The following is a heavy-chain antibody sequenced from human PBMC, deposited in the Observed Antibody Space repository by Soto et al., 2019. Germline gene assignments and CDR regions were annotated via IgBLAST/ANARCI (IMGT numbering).Heavy chain of an antibody. D-gene: IGHD5-18*01. CDR1: GYTFTSYY. V-gene: IGHV1-46*01. CDR2: INPSGGST. J-gene: IGHJ6*02. CDR3: AKDGLDTPHGMDV. Sequence: QVQLVQSGAEVKKPGASVKVSCKASGYTFTSYYMHWVRQAPGQVLDWMGIINPSGGSTSYAQKFQGRVTRTKDTSTSTVYMELSSLRPEDTAVYYCAKDGLDTPHGMDVWGRGTTVTVSS.